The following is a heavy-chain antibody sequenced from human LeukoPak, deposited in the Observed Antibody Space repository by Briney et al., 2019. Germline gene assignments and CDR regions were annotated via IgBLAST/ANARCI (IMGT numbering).Heavy chain of an antibody. V-gene: IGHV4-59*08. J-gene: IGHJ4*02. CDR3: ARRKPGIAAFDY. CDR2: IHYSGST. CDR1: AGSVSGYY. D-gene: IGHD6-13*01. Sequence: SEPLSLTCPVSAGSVSGYYWSWIRQPPGKGLEWIGNIHYSGSTNYTPPFKSQVTISIDTSKNQLSLKLSFVTAADTAVYYCARRKPGIAAFDYWGQGTLVTVSS.